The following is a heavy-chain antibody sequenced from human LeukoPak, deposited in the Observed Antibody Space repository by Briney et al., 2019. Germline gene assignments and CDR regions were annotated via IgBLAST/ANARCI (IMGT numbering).Heavy chain of an antibody. D-gene: IGHD3-10*01. CDR3: ATAYYGSGSYFFDY. CDR1: GGSFSGYY. Sequence: SETLSLTCAVYGGSFSGYYWSWIRQPPGKGLEWIGEINHSGSTNYNPSLKSRVTISVDTSKNQFSLKLSSVTAADTAVYYCATAYYGSGSYFFDYWGQGTLVTVFS. CDR2: INHSGST. V-gene: IGHV4-34*01. J-gene: IGHJ4*02.